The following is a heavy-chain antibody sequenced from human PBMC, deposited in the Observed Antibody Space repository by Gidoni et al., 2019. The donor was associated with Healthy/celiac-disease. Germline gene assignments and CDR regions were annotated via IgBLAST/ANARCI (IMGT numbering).Heavy chain of an antibody. CDR2: SYYSGST. V-gene: IGHV4-39*01. CDR1: GGSISSSSYY. Sequence: QLQLQESGPGLVKPSETLSLTCTVSGGSISSSSYYWSWIRQPPGKGLEWIGSSYYSGSTYYNPSRKSRVSISVDTSKNQFSLKGGSVTVADTAVYYCARRITMIVDGGGDAFDIWGQGTMVTVSS. CDR3: ARRITMIVDGGGDAFDI. J-gene: IGHJ3*02. D-gene: IGHD3-22*01.